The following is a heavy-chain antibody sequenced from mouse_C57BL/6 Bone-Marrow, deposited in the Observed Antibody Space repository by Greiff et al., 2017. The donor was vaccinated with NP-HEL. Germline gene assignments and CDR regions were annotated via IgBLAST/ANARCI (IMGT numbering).Heavy chain of an antibody. J-gene: IGHJ1*03. D-gene: IGHD1-1*01. CDR2: IDPNSGGT. V-gene: IGHV1-72*01. CDR3: ARYYYGSRGWYFDV. CDR1: GYTFTSYW. Sequence: QVQLTQPGADLVKPGASVKLSCKASGYTFTSYWMHWVKQRPGRGLEWIGRIDPNSGGTKFNEKFKTKATLTVDKPSSTAYMQLSSLTSEDSAVYYCARYYYGSRGWYFDVWGTGTTVTVSS.